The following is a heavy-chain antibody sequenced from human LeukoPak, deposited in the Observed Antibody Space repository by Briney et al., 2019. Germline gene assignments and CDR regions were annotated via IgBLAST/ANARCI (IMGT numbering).Heavy chain of an antibody. CDR3: ARIRPRRGYYYDSRGYYSDPVYFDY. J-gene: IGHJ4*02. V-gene: IGHV3-66*01. CDR1: GFTVSSNY. Sequence: GGSLRLSCAASGFTVSSNYMSWVRQAPGKGLEWVSVIYSGGSTYYADSVKGRFTISRDNSKNTLYLQMNSLRAEDTAVYYCARIRPRRGYYYDSRGYYSDPVYFDYWGQGTLVTVSS. D-gene: IGHD3-22*01. CDR2: IYSGGST.